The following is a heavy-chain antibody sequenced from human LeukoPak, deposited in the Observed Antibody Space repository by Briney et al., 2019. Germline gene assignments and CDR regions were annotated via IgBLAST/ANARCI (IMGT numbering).Heavy chain of an antibody. CDR3: ARAGGVVTVLRYFDL. J-gene: IGHJ2*01. D-gene: IGHD4-23*01. V-gene: IGHV1-69*04. CDR2: IIPILGIA. CDR1: GYTFSNYG. Sequence: SVKVSCKASGYTFSNYGISWVRQAPGQGLEWMGRIIPILGIANYAQKFQGRVTITADKSTSTAYMELSSLRSEDTAVYYCARAGGVVTVLRYFDLWGRGTLVTVSS.